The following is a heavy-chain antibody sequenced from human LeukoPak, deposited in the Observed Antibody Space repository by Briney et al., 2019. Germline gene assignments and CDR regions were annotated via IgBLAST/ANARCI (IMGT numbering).Heavy chain of an antibody. J-gene: IGHJ4*02. CDR1: GYSFTSYW. CDR3: ARTYVWGSHRPYYFDY. CDR2: IYPGDSDT. D-gene: IGHD3-16*02. V-gene: IGHV5-51*01. Sequence: GESLKISCKGSGYSFTSYWIGWVRQMPGKGLEWMGIIYPGDSDTRYSPSFQGQVTISADKSISTAYLQWSSLKASDTAMYYCARTYVWGSHRPYYFDYWGQGTLVTVSS.